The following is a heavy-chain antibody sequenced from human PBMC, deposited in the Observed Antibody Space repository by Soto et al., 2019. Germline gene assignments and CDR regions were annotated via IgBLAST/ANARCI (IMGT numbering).Heavy chain of an antibody. V-gene: IGHV1-46*01. J-gene: IGHJ4*02. CDR3: AAGEPLHY. CDR2: INPSDGRT. Sequence: ASVKVSCKASGYPFGAYYMHWVRQAPGQGLEWMGIINPSDGRTTYAQKFQGRLTLTRDTSSSTLFMELSSLKAEDTAMYYCAAGEPLHYRGQGTLVTVSS. D-gene: IGHD3-10*01. CDR1: GYPFGAYY.